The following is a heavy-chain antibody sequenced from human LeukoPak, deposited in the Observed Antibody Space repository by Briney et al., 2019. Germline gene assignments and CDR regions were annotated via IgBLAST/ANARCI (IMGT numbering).Heavy chain of an antibody. D-gene: IGHD4-17*01. CDR3: ARDTAYGDYVSRDFDY. CDR2: INPNSGGT. J-gene: IGHJ4*02. Sequence: ASVKVSCKASGYTFTGYYMHWVRQSPGQGLEWMGWINPNSGGTNYAQKFQGRVTMTRDTSISTAYMELSRLRSDDTAVYYCARDTAYGDYVSRDFDYWGQGTLVTVSS. CDR1: GYTFTGYY. V-gene: IGHV1-2*02.